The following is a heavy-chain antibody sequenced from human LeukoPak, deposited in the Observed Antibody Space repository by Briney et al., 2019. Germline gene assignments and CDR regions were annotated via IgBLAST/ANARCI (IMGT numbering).Heavy chain of an antibody. CDR1: GYTFTSYG. V-gene: IGHV1-18*01. Sequence: GASVKVSCKASGYTFTSYGISWVRQAPGQGLEWMGWISAYNGNTNYAQKFQGRVTMTRDTSISTAYMELSRLRSDDTAVYYCARIGIVGAYNWFDPWGQGTLVTVSS. CDR2: ISAYNGNT. CDR3: ARIGIVGAYNWFDP. D-gene: IGHD1-26*01. J-gene: IGHJ5*02.